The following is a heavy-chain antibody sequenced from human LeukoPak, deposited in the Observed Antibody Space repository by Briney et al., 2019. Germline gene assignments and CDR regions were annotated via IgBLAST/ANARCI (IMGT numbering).Heavy chain of an antibody. Sequence: GGSLRLSCAASGFTFSSYAMSWVRQAPGKGLEWVSAISGSGGSTYYADSVKGRFTISRDNSKNTLYLQMNSLRAEDTAVYYCARGRLRTGYSSGWYENWFDPWGQGTLVTVSS. J-gene: IGHJ5*02. CDR3: ARGRLRTGYSSGWYENWFDP. CDR1: GFTFSSYA. D-gene: IGHD6-19*01. V-gene: IGHV3-23*01. CDR2: ISGSGGST.